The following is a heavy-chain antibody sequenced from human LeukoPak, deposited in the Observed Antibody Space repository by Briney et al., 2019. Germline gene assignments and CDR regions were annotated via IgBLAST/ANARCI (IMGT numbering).Heavy chain of an antibody. CDR3: ARGYSYGSPYFDF. CDR1: GITFRSYC. D-gene: IGHD5-18*01. J-gene: IGHJ4*02. V-gene: IGHV3-74*01. Sequence: PGGSLRLSCAASGITFRSYCMHWVRQAPGKGLVWVPRINGDGSSTSYADSVKGRFTISRDNARNTLYLQMNSLRAEDTAVYYCARGYSYGSPYFDFWGQGSLVTVSS. CDR2: INGDGSST.